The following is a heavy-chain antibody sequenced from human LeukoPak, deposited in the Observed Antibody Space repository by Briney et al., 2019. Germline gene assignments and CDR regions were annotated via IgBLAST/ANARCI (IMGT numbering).Heavy chain of an antibody. CDR3: AKFGSSLGIAVDFDY. J-gene: IGHJ4*02. D-gene: IGHD6-19*01. Sequence: GGSLRLSCAASGFTFSSYWMHWVRQAPGKGLVWVSRIQSDGSITSYADSVKGRFTISRDNAKNTLYLQMNSLRAEDTAVYYCAKFGSSLGIAVDFDYWGQGTLVTVSS. CDR2: IQSDGSIT. CDR1: GFTFSSYW. V-gene: IGHV3-74*01.